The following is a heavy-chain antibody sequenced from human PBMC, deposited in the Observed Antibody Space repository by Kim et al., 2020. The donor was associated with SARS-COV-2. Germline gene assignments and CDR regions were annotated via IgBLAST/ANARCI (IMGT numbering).Heavy chain of an antibody. CDR1: GFTFSGSA. CDR3: TRKDRTNAFDI. Sequence: GGSLRLSCAASGFTFSGSAMHWVRQASGKGLEWVGRIRSKANSYATAYAASVKGRFTISRDDSKNTAYLQMNSLKTEDTAVYYCTRKDRTNAFDIWGQGTMVTVSS. D-gene: IGHD2-2*01. V-gene: IGHV3-73*01. J-gene: IGHJ3*02. CDR2: IRSKANSYAT.